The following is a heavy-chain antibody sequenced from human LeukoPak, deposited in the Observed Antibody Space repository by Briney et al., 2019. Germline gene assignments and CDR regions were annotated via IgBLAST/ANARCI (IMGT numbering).Heavy chain of an antibody. CDR2: INPNSGGT. CDR3: ARALRTTVTTYGVLGY. D-gene: IGHD4-17*01. V-gene: IGHV1-2*02. CDR1: GYTFTCYY. Sequence: ASVKVSCKASGYTFTCYYMHWVRQAPGQGLEWMGWINPNSGGTNYAQKFQGRVTMTRDTSISTAYMELSRLRSDDTAVYYCARALRTTVTTYGVLGYWGQGTLVTVSS. J-gene: IGHJ4*02.